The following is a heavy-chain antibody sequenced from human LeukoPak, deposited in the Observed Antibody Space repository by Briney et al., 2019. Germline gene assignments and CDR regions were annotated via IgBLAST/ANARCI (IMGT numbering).Heavy chain of an antibody. V-gene: IGHV1-2*02. J-gene: IGHJ4*02. CDR2: INPNSGGT. CDR3: ARESGFYGSGSRY. Sequence: ASVKVSCKASGYTFTGYYMHWVRQAPGQGLESMGWINPNSGGTNYAQKFQGRVTMTRDTSISTAYMELSRLRSDDTAVYYCARESGFYGSGSRYWGQGTLVTVSS. D-gene: IGHD3-10*01. CDR1: GYTFTGYY.